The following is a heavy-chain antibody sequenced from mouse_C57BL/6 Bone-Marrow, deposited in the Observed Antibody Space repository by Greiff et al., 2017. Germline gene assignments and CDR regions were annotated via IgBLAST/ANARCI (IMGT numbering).Heavy chain of an antibody. V-gene: IGHV1-74*01. Sequence: VQLQQPGAELVKPGASVKVSCKASGYTFTSYWMHWVKQRPGQGLEWIGRIHPSDSDTNYNQKFKGKATLTVDNSSSTAYTQRSSLTSEDSAVYYCAIYGNYLFAYWGQGTLVTVSA. CDR2: IHPSDSDT. CDR1: GYTFTSYW. D-gene: IGHD2-1*01. CDR3: AIYGNYLFAY. J-gene: IGHJ3*01.